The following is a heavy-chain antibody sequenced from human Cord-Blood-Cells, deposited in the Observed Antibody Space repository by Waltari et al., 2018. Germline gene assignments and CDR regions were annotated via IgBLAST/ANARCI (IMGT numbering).Heavy chain of an antibody. D-gene: IGHD2-2*01. V-gene: IGHV1-2*04. Sequence: QVQLVQSGAEVKKPGASVKVSCRASGYTFTGYYMHWVRQAPGQGLEWLGWINPNSGGTSYAQKFQGWVTMTRDTSISTGYMELSRLRSDDTAVYYCAKGPRYFSSTSCYYYYYYGMDVWGQGTTVTVSS. CDR1: GYTFTGYY. CDR3: AKGPRYFSSTSCYYYYYYGMDV. J-gene: IGHJ6*02. CDR2: INPNSGGT.